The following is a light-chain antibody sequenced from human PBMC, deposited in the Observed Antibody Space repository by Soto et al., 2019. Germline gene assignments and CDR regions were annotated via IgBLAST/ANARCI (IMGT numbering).Light chain of an antibody. CDR3: QQYNSYPYT. Sequence: DIQMTQSPSTLSASVGDRVTITCRASQSISSWLAWYQQKPGKAPKLLIYDASSLESGVPSRFSSSGSGTEFTLTISSLQPDDFATYYCQQYNSYPYTFGGGTKVEIK. J-gene: IGKJ4*01. CDR1: QSISSW. V-gene: IGKV1-5*01. CDR2: DAS.